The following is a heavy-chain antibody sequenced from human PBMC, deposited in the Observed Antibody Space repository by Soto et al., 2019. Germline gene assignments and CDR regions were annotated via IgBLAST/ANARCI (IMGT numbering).Heavy chain of an antibody. D-gene: IGHD2-21*02. Sequence: QVQLQESGPGLVKPSQTLSLTCTVSGGSISSGGYYWSWIRQHAGKGLEWIGYIYYSGSTYYNPSLKSRVTISVDTSKNQFSLKLSSVTAADTAVYYCARVCGGDCHYGMDVWGQGTTVTVSS. J-gene: IGHJ6*02. CDR1: GGSISSGGYY. CDR3: ARVCGGDCHYGMDV. V-gene: IGHV4-31*03. CDR2: IYYSGST.